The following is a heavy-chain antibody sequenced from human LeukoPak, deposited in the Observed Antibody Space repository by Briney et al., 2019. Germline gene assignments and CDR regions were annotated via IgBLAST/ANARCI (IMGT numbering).Heavy chain of an antibody. V-gene: IGHV3-23*01. CDR3: AKERRRVDTSMIRSYFFDS. J-gene: IGHJ4*02. D-gene: IGHD3-16*01. CDR1: GFTFSSSA. Sequence: TGGSLRLSCAASGFTFSSSAMSWVRQTPSKGLEWRSSITGDGVTTYYADSVKGRFTISRDNSKNILFLQMNSLRAEDSASCFCAKERRRVDTSMIRSYFFDSWGRGTPVTVSS. CDR2: ITGDGVTT.